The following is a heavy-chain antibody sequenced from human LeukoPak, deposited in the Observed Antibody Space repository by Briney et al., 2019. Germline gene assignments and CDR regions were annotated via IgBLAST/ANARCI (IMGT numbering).Heavy chain of an antibody. J-gene: IGHJ4*02. CDR2: IYPGDSDT. Sequence: GESLKISCKGSGYSFTSYWIGWVRQMPGKGLEWMGIIYPGDSDTRYSPSFQGQVTISADKSTSTAYLQWSSLKASDTAMYYCARNMAVAGTSFDYWGQGTLVTVSS. CDR3: ARNMAVAGTSFDY. V-gene: IGHV5-51*01. D-gene: IGHD6-19*01. CDR1: GYSFTSYW.